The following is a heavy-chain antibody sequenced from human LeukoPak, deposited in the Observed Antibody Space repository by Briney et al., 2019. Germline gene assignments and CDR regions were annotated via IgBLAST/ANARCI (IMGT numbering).Heavy chain of an antibody. V-gene: IGHV4-34*01. J-gene: IGHJ5*02. D-gene: IGHD2-2*02. CDR3: ARVAGYCSSTSCYRGWFDP. Sequence: SETLSLTCAVYGGSFSGYYWSWIRQPPGKGLEWIGEINHSGSTNYNPSLKSRVTISVDTSKNQFSLKLSSVTAADTAVYYCARVAGYCSSTSCYRGWFDPWGQGTLVTVSS. CDR2: INHSGST. CDR1: GGSFSGYY.